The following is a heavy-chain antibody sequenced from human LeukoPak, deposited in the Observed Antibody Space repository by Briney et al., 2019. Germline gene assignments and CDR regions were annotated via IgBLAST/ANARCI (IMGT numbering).Heavy chain of an antibody. CDR1: GFTMSSYW. CDR3: VRDGMGTAPYHL. V-gene: IGHV3-74*01. J-gene: IGHJ4*01. D-gene: IGHD2-8*02. Sequence: GSLRLSCAGSGFTMSSYWMNWVRQAPGEGLVWVSHINPGDGSTTGYADSVKGRFTVSRDNAKNTLYLQMTSLKDGDTAVYYCVRDGMGTAPYHLWGQGTLVTVSS. CDR2: INPGDGSTT.